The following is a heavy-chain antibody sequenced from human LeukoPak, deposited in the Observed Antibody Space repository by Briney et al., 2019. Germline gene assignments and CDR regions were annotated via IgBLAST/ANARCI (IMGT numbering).Heavy chain of an antibody. Sequence: GGSLRLSCAASGFTFSSYAMHWVRQAPGKGLEYVSAISSNGGSTYYANSVKGRFTISRDNSKNTLYLQMGSLGAEDMAVYYCARDGCTAMVFGAFDIWGQGTMVTVSS. CDR3: ARDGCTAMVFGAFDI. CDR1: GFTFSSYA. CDR2: ISSNGGST. V-gene: IGHV3-64*01. J-gene: IGHJ3*02. D-gene: IGHD5-18*01.